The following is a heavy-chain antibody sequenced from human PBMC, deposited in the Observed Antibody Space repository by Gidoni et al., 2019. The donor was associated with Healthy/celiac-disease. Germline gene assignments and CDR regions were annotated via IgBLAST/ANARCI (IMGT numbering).Heavy chain of an antibody. D-gene: IGHD3-10*01. V-gene: IGHV3-21*01. CDR1: GFTFSSYS. CDR3: ASTPSRGYGSGSYPLYLRYYFDY. CDR2: ISSSSSYI. J-gene: IGHJ4*02. Sequence: EVQLVESGGGLVKPGGSLRLSCPASGFTFSSYSMTWVRTAPGKGLEWVSSISSSSSYIYYADSVKGRFTISRDNAKNSLYLQMNSLRAEDTAVYYCASTPSRGYGSGSYPLYLRYYFDYWGQGTLVTVSS.